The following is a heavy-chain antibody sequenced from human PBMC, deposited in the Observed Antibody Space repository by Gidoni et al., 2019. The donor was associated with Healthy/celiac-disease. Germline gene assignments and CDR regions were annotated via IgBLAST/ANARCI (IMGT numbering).Heavy chain of an antibody. CDR2: IWYDGSNK. Sequence: QVQLVESGGGVVQPGRSLRLSCAASGFTFSSYGMHWVRQAPGKGLEWVAVIWYDGSNKYYADSVKGRFTISRDNSKNTLYLQMNSLRAEDTAVYYCARDQGLDIVVVVAAIGAFDIWGQGTMVTVSS. D-gene: IGHD2-15*01. V-gene: IGHV3-33*01. J-gene: IGHJ3*02. CDR3: ARDQGLDIVVVVAAIGAFDI. CDR1: GFTFSSYG.